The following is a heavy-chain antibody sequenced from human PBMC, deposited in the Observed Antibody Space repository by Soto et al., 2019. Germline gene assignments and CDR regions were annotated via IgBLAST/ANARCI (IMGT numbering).Heavy chain of an antibody. CDR2: IYYSGST. CDR3: ARHVADEANWGSIWFDP. V-gene: IGHV4-59*08. CDR1: GGSISSYY. Sequence: TSETLSLTCTVSGGSISSYYWSWIRQPPGKGLEWIGYIYYSGSTNYNPSLKSRVTISVDTSKNQFSLKLSSVTAADTAVYYCARHVADEANWGSIWFDPWGQGTLVTSPQ. J-gene: IGHJ5*02. D-gene: IGHD7-27*01.